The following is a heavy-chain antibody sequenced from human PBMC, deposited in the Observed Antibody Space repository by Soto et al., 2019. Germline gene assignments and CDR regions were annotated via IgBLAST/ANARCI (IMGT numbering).Heavy chain of an antibody. CDR3: AGYDYGDTWDAFDI. J-gene: IGHJ3*02. Sequence: SETLSLTCSVSGGSVSDKTYYWSWIRQPPGKGLEWIGYIYYSGSTNYNPSLKSRVTISVDTSKNQFSLKLSSVTAADTAVYYCAGYDYGDTWDAFDIWGQGTMVTVSS. D-gene: IGHD4-17*01. V-gene: IGHV4-61*01. CDR2: IYYSGST. CDR1: GGSVSDKTYY.